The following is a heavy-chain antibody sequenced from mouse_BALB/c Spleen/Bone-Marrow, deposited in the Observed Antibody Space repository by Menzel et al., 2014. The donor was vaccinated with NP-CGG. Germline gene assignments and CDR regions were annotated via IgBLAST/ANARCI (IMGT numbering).Heavy chain of an antibody. CDR1: GFTFSSFG. Sequence: EVHLVESGGGSVQPGGSRKLSCAAPGFTFSSFGMHWVRQAPERGLEWVAFISTGSTIIYYADTVKGRFTISRDNPNNTLFLQMTSLRSEDTAMYYCARSHFYGNFFDYWGQGTTLTVSS. J-gene: IGHJ2*01. CDR3: ARSHFYGNFFDY. D-gene: IGHD2-1*01. V-gene: IGHV5-17*02. CDR2: ISTGSTII.